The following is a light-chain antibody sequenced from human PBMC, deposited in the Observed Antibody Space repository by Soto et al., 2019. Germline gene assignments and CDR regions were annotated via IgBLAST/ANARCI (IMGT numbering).Light chain of an antibody. Sequence: VLTQTPASLSFSPGAIAPLSCRARQSVGSNLAWYQQKPGQAPRLLIYAASTRATGIPARFSGSGSGTELTITISRLQSLDFSFYYCHQYNHWSFGQGTRLEIK. CDR2: AAS. CDR3: HQYNHWS. V-gene: IGKV3-15*01. CDR1: QSVGSN. J-gene: IGKJ5*01.